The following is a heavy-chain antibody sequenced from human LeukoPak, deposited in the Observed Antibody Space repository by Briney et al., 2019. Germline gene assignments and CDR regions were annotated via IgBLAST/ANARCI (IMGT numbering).Heavy chain of an antibody. J-gene: IGHJ4*02. CDR3: AREDDYVGGSYISY. V-gene: IGHV4-59*01. D-gene: IGHD3-16*01. CDR1: GGFISSYY. CDR2: IYYSGST. Sequence: SETLSLTCTVSGGFISSYYWSWIRQPPGKGLEWIGYIYYSGSTNYNPSLKSRVTISVDTSKNQFSLKLSSVTAADTAVYYCAREDDYVGGSYISYGGKGTLVTVS.